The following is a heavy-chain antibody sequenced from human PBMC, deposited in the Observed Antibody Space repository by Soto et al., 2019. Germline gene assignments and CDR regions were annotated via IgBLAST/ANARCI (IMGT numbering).Heavy chain of an antibody. CDR1: GFFFGGYA. Sequence: GGSLRLSCTASGFFFGGYAMHWARQAPGKGLEWVSPIKYDGINTYYADSVKGRFTISRDSPRNTLFLQMNSLRVEDTAVYFCVREGATSGRYYPFDDWGKGTLVTVSS. V-gene: IGHV3-30-3*01. CDR2: IKYDGINT. D-gene: IGHD3-10*01. CDR3: VREGATSGRYYPFDD. J-gene: IGHJ4*02.